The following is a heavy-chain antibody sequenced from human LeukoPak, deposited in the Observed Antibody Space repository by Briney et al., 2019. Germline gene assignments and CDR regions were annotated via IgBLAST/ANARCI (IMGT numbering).Heavy chain of an antibody. CDR3: ARDVYYYDSSGYSNFDY. D-gene: IGHD3-22*01. CDR1: GGSFSAYY. Sequence: SETLTLTCAVYGGSFSAYYWSWIRQPAGKGLEWIGRIHTSGSTNYNPSLKSRVTMSVDTSKNQFSLKLSSVTAADTAVYYCARDVYYYDSSGYSNFDYWGQGTLVTVSS. CDR2: IHTSGST. V-gene: IGHV4-4*07. J-gene: IGHJ4*02.